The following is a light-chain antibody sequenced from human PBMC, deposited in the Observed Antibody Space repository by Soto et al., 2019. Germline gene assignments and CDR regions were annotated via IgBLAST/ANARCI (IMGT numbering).Light chain of an antibody. CDR1: QSISTY. Sequence: DIQMTQSPSSLSASVGDRITITCRASQSISTYVNWYQQKAGKAHKLLIYDASSLYSGVPSRFSGSGSGTDFTLTISTLQPEDFATYYCQQSYSTPTFGPGTKVDIK. CDR3: QQSYSTPT. CDR2: DAS. V-gene: IGKV1-39*01. J-gene: IGKJ3*01.